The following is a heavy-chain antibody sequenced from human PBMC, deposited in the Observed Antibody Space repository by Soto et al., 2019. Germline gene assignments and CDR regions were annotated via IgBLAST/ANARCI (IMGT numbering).Heavy chain of an antibody. CDR3: ARDFAYFDS. CDR2: VYHTGRT. Sequence: QVQLQESGPGLLKPSETLSLTCTVSGGSFKSGSYSWSWIRQPPGKGLEWIGYVYHTGRTSYNPSLMSRVSISMDTSKHQFSLNLDSVTAADTSVYICARDFAYFDSWGQGTLVTVSS. CDR1: GGSFKSGSYS. V-gene: IGHV4-61*01. D-gene: IGHD3-3*01. J-gene: IGHJ4*02.